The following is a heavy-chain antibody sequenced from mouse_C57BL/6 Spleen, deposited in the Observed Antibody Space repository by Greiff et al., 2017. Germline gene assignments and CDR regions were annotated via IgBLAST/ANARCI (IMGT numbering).Heavy chain of an antibody. CDR3: ARNSYSVPFFAY. D-gene: IGHD2-12*01. Sequence: QVQLQQPGAELVKPGASVKLSCKASGYTFTSYWMHWVKQRPGQGLEWIGMIHPNSGSTNYKEKFKSKATLTVDKSSSTAYMLLSSLTSEDSAVYYCARNSYSVPFFAYWGQGTLVTVSA. J-gene: IGHJ3*01. V-gene: IGHV1-64*01. CDR2: IHPNSGST. CDR1: GYTFTSYW.